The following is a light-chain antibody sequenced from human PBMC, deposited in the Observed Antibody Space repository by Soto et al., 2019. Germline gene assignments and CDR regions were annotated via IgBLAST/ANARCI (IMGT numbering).Light chain of an antibody. Sequence: EIVLTQSPATLSLSPGERATLSCRASQSVSSYLAWYQQKPGQAHRLLIYDVSNRATGIPARFSGSGSGTDFTLTISSLEPEDFAVYYCQQRSNWPRFTFGPGTKVDIK. CDR3: QQRSNWPRFT. V-gene: IGKV3-11*01. J-gene: IGKJ3*01. CDR1: QSVSSY. CDR2: DVS.